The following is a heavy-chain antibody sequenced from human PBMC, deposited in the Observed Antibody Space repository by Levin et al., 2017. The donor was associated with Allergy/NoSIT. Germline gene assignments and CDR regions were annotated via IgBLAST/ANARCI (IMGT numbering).Heavy chain of an antibody. J-gene: IGHJ2*01. V-gene: IGHV6-1*01. CDR1: GDSVSSNSAA. CDR3: ARVLDHRRLWLLKSLKTYWYFDL. CDR2: TYYRSKWYN. Sequence: SQTLSLTCAISGDSVSSNSAAWNWIRQSPSRGLEWLGRTYYRSKWYNDHAVSVKSRITINPDTSKNQFSLQLNSVTPEDTAVYYCARVLDHRRLWLLKSLKTYWYFDLWGRGTLVTVSS. D-gene: IGHD5-18*01.